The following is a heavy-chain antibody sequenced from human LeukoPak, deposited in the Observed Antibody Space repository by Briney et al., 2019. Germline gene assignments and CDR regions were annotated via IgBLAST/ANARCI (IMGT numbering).Heavy chain of an antibody. D-gene: IGHD6-13*01. J-gene: IGHJ4*02. Sequence: PGGSLRLSCAASGFTFSSYGMSWVRQAPGKGLEWVSAISGSGGSTYYADSVKGRFTIPRDNSKNTLYLQMNSLTDEDTGVYYCARGGGSGRYRLPFDSWGQGTLVTVSS. CDR2: ISGSGGST. V-gene: IGHV3-23*01. CDR3: ARGGGSGRYRLPFDS. CDR1: GFTFSSYG.